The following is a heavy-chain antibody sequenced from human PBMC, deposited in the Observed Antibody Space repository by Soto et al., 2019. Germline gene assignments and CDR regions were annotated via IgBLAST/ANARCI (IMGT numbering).Heavy chain of an antibody. Sequence: GGSLRLSCAASGFTFDDYTMHWVRQAPGEGLEWVSLISWDGGSTYYADSVKGRFTISRDNSKNSLYLQMNSLRTEDTALYYCAKGLYSGYGYYFDYWGQGTLVTVSS. D-gene: IGHD5-12*01. V-gene: IGHV3-43*01. CDR3: AKGLYSGYGYYFDY. J-gene: IGHJ4*02. CDR2: ISWDGGST. CDR1: GFTFDDYT.